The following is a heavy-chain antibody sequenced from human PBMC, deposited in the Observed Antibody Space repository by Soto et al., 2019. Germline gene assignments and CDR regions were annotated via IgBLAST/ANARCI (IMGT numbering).Heavy chain of an antibody. CDR3: TTAVFGGSGSYYRVYYYYGMDV. CDR2: IKSKTDGGTT. D-gene: IGHD3-10*01. V-gene: IGHV3-15*07. J-gene: IGHJ6*02. CDR1: GFTFSNAW. Sequence: GGSLRLSCAASGFTFSNAWMNWVRQAPGKGLEWVGRIKSKTDGGTTDYAAPVKGRFTISRDDSKNTLYLQMNSLKTEDTAVYYCTTAVFGGSGSYYRVYYYYGMDVWGQGTTVTVSS.